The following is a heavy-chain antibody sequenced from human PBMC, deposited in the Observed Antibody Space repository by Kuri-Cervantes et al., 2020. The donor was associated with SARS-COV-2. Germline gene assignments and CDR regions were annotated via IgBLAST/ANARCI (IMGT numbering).Heavy chain of an antibody. Sequence: SETLSLTCTVSGYSISSGYYWGWVRQPPGKGLEWIGSIYHTGSTFYNPSLKSRVTISVDTSKNQYSLKLTSVTAADTAVYYCARLEVWGPGTLGTVSS. D-gene: IGHD1-1*01. V-gene: IGHV4-38-2*02. J-gene: IGHJ4*02. CDR1: GYSISSGYY. CDR2: IYHTGST. CDR3: ARLEV.